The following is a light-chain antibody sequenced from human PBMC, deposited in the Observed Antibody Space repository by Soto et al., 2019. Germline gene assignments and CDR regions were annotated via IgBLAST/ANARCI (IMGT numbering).Light chain of an antibody. CDR1: SSDVGGYNY. Sequence: QSALTQPASVSGSPGQSITISCTGTSSDVGGYNYVSWYQQHPGKAPKLLIYDVSYRPSGVSTRFSGSKSGNTASLTISGLHAEDEADYYCSSATDSSTLVVFGGGTKVTVL. J-gene: IGLJ2*01. CDR3: SSATDSSTLVV. CDR2: DVS. V-gene: IGLV2-14*01.